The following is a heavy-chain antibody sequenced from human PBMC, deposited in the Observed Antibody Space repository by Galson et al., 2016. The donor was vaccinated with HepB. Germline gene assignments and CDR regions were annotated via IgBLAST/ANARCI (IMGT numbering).Heavy chain of an antibody. D-gene: IGHD1-7*01. V-gene: IGHV4-31*03. J-gene: IGHJ4*02. CDR3: AIQQNYLLDS. CDR2: ISYFGSL. Sequence: TLSLTCTVSGGSITNDNYFWSWVRQYPGRGLEWIGYISYFGSLHYNPSLKSRATISADTSKNQFSLKLRSVTAAATAAYYCAIQQNYLLDSWGLGTLVTVSS. CDR1: GGSITNDNYF.